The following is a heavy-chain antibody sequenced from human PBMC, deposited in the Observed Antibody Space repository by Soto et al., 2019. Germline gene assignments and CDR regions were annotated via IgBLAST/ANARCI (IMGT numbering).Heavy chain of an antibody. V-gene: IGHV3-21*01. D-gene: IGHD2-8*01. Sequence: EVQLVESGGGLVKPGGSLRLSCAASAFTFSGYSMNWVRQAPGKGLEWVSSISSSSSHIYYADSVKGRFTISRDNAKNSLYLQLNSLRADDTAVYSCARAVSVTWYFDYWGQGTLVTVSS. CDR2: ISSSSSHI. CDR3: ARAVSVTWYFDY. CDR1: AFTFSGYS. J-gene: IGHJ4*02.